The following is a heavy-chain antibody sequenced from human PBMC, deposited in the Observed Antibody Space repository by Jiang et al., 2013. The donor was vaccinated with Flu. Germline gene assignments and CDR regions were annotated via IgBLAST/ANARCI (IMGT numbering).Heavy chain of an antibody. Sequence: TLSLTCAISGDSVSHNSAAWNWIRQSPSRGLEWLGRTYCRGQWYYNYAESVKGRLTISPDTTKNQYSLRLSSVTAADTAVYYCARAYYYDSYSPFGDWGQGTLVTVSS. CDR1: GDSVSHNSAA. D-gene: IGHD3-22*01. J-gene: IGHJ4*02. CDR3: ARAYYYDSYSPFGD. V-gene: IGHV6-1*01. CDR2: TYCRGQWYY.